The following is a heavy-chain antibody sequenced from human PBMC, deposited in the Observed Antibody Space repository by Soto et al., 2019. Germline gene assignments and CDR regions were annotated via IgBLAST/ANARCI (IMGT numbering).Heavy chain of an antibody. CDR3: ARGLPANY. V-gene: IGHV4-34*01. CDR1: GESVRDYF. J-gene: IGHJ4*02. CDR2: VTYSGST. Sequence: QVQLQQWGAGLLKPSETLSLTCAVFGESVRDYFWSWIRQPPGKGLEWIGEVTYSGSTNYNPFLKSRVTMSVDTSENRFSRQLRSVTAADAAVYSCARGLPANYWGQGTLVTVSS.